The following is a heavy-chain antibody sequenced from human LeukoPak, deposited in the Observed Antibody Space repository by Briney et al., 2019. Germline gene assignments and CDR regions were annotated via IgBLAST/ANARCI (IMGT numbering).Heavy chain of an antibody. D-gene: IGHD2-15*01. CDR1: GFTFSSCD. Sequence: PGGSLRLSCAASGFTFSSCDMHWVRQATGKGLEWVSAIGTAGDPYYPGSVKGRFTISRENAKNSLYLQMNSLRAGDTAVYYCARAGCSGGSCYGYFDYWGQGTLVTVSS. J-gene: IGHJ4*02. CDR2: IGTAGDP. V-gene: IGHV3-13*05. CDR3: ARAGCSGGSCYGYFDY.